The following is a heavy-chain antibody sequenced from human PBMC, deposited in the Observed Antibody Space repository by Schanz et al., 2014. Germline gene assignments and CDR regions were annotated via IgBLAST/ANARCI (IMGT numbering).Heavy chain of an antibody. CDR1: GFTFDDHA. CDR2: ISWNSGNI. D-gene: IGHD2-21*02. CDR3: AKVQTHTLYGGNSCFDY. V-gene: IGHV3-9*01. Sequence: DVQLLESGGGLVQPGGSLRLSCAASGFTFDDHAMHWVRQVPGKGLEWVSGISWNSGNIAYADSVKGRFTISRDNAKNSLYLQMNSLRPEDTALYYCAKVQTHTLYGGNSCFDYWGQGTLVTVSS. J-gene: IGHJ4*02.